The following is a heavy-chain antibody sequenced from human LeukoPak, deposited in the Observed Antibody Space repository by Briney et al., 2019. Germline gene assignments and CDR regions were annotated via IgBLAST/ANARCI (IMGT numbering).Heavy chain of an antibody. CDR1: GGSISSGSYY. J-gene: IGHJ3*02. Sequence: SETLSLTCTVSGGSISSGSYYWSWIRQPAGKGLEWIGRIYTSGSTNYNPSLKSRVTISVDTSKNQFSLKLSSVTAADTAVYYCARGGGWYGAFDIWGQGTMVTVSS. CDR3: ARGGGWYGAFDI. D-gene: IGHD6-19*01. V-gene: IGHV4-61*02. CDR2: IYTSGST.